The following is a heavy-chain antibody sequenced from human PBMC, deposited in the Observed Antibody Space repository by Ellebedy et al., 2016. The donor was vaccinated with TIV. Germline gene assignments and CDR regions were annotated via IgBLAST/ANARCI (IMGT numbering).Heavy chain of an antibody. V-gene: IGHV7-4-1*02. CDR3: ARGKDYDFWNGYKYGMDV. CDR2: INTNTGNP. CDR1: GYTFTSYA. D-gene: IGHD3-3*01. Sequence: ASVKVSCKASGYTFTSYAMNWVRQAPGQGLEWMGWINTNTGNPTYAQGFTGRFVFSLDTSVSTAYLQITSLKAEDSAVYYCARGKDYDFWNGYKYGMDVWGQGTTVTVSS. J-gene: IGHJ6*02.